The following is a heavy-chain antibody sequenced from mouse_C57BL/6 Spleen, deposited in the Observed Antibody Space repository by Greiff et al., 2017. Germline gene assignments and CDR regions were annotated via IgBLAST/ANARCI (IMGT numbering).Heavy chain of an antibody. CDR2: IDPSDSYT. CDR3: ARKSYYSNFYAMDY. CDR1: GYTFTSYW. J-gene: IGHJ4*01. D-gene: IGHD2-5*01. V-gene: IGHV1-69*01. Sequence: QVQLQQPGAELVMPGASVKLSCKASGYTFTSYWMHWVKQRPGQGLEWIGEIDPSDSYTNYNQKCKGKSTLTVDKSASTAYMQLSSLTSEDSAVYYCARKSYYSNFYAMDYWGQGTSVTVSS.